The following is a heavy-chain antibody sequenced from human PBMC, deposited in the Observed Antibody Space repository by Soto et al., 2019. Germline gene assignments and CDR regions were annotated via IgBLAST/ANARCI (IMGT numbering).Heavy chain of an antibody. CDR3: ANDVEGGSLFRGAFDY. CDR1: RFTFTSYA. D-gene: IGHD1-26*01. Sequence: GGSLRLSCVASRFTFTSYAMSWVRPALGKGLEWVAAISASGGATIHADSVKGRLTISRDNSKNTLYLQMNSLRAQDTAEYSCANDVEGGSLFRGAFDYWGQGTQVTVSS. CDR2: ISASGGAT. J-gene: IGHJ4*02. V-gene: IGHV3-23*01.